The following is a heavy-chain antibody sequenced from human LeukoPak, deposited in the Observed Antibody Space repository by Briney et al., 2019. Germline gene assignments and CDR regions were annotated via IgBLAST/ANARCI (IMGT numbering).Heavy chain of an antibody. D-gene: IGHD3-10*02. J-gene: IGHJ6*04. CDR3: AELGITMIGGV. V-gene: IGHV3-21*01. Sequence: GGSLRLSCAASGFTFSSYSINWVRQAPGKGLEWVSSISSSSYIYYADSVKGRFTISRDNAKNSLYLQMNSLRAEDTAVYYCAELGITMIGGVWGKGTTVTISS. CDR1: GFTFSSYS. CDR2: ISSSSYI.